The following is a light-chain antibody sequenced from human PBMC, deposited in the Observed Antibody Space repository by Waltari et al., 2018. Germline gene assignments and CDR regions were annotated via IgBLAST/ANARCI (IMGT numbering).Light chain of an antibody. CDR3: QQYNNWPPRYT. Sequence: EIVMTQSPATLSVSPGERATLSCRARQSVSSNLAWYQQKPGQAPRLLIHGASTRATGSPARFSGSGSGTEFTLTISSLQSEDFAVYYCQQYNNWPPRYTFGQGTKLEIK. CDR1: QSVSSN. CDR2: GAS. V-gene: IGKV3-15*01. J-gene: IGKJ2*01.